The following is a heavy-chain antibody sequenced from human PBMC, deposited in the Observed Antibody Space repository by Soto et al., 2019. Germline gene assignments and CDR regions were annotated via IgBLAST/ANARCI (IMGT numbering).Heavy chain of an antibody. V-gene: IGHV4-39*01. Sequence: QLQLQESGPGLVKPSETLSLTCTVSGGSISSSSYYWGWIRQPPGKGLEWIGSIYYSGSTYYNPSLKSRVTISVDTSKNQFSLKLSSVTAADTAVYYCARPYYDFWSGEGPFDPWGQGTLVTVSS. CDR3: ARPYYDFWSGEGPFDP. D-gene: IGHD3-3*01. CDR2: IYYSGST. J-gene: IGHJ5*02. CDR1: GGSISSSSYY.